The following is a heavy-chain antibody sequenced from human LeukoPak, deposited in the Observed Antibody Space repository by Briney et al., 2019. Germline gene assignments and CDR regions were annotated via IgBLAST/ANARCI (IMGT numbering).Heavy chain of an antibody. CDR2: IYSSGST. J-gene: IGHJ4*02. V-gene: IGHV4-39*01. D-gene: IGHD4-17*01. Sequence: SETLSLTCTVSGGSITSSSYYWGWIRQPPGKGLMWIGSIYSSGSTYYHPSVKSRVTISIDPSKNQSSLKLSSVTAADTAVYYCARIYGDHNYWGQGTLVTVSS. CDR1: GGSITSSSYY. CDR3: ARIYGDHNY.